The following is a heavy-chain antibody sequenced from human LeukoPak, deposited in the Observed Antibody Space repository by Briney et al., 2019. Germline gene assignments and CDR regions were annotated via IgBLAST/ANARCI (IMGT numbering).Heavy chain of an antibody. D-gene: IGHD4-17*01. J-gene: IGHJ4*02. V-gene: IGHV3-23*01. Sequence: GGSLRLSCAASGFTFNNYAMSWVRQAPGKGLEWGSAISGGGETTYYADSAKGQFTISRDNSHNTLYLQMNSLRAEDTAVYYCARDDADYVGNFFCDYWGQKTLLSVSS. CDR1: GFTFNNYA. CDR3: ARDDADYVGNFFCDY. CDR2: ISGGGETT.